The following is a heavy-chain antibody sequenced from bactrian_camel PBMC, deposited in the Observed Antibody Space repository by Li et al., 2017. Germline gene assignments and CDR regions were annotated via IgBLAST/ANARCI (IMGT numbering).Heavy chain of an antibody. CDR1: GLSVSDSS. V-gene: IGHV3S67*01. D-gene: IGHD1*01. Sequence: VQLVESGGGSVQTGGSLRLSCAPSGLSVSDSSMAWFRQSPGKEPEAVAAIRRDDLTAYTDSVKGRFIISKDNARNILSLQMNSLKVEDSAMYYCAAAWRRSYVRPIEYDYWGQGTQVTVS. CDR3: AAAWRRSYVRPIEYDY. J-gene: IGHJ4*01. CDR2: IRRDDLT.